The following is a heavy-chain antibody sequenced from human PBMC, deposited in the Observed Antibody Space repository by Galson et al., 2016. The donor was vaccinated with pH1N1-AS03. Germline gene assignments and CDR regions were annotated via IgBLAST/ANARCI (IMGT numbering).Heavy chain of an antibody. D-gene: IGHD2-2*01. J-gene: IGHJ6*02. CDR2: ISGYNINA. CDR3: SRDGDIEIVPSAIDYYGMDV. Sequence: SVKVSCKASGYKFTSHGVSWVRQAPGQGLEWMGWISGYNINAKYAEKFQGRVTLTTDKSTSTAYMELRSLTSDDTAVYFCSRDGDIEIVPSAIDYYGMDVWGQGTTVTVSS. V-gene: IGHV1-18*01. CDR1: GYKFTSHG.